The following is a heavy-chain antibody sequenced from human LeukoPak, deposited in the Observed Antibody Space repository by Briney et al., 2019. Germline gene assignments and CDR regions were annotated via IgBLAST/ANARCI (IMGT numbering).Heavy chain of an antibody. J-gene: IGHJ4*02. D-gene: IGHD3-3*01. CDR3: QSRFLEWLLDY. Sequence: PSETLSLTCTVSGGSISSNNYYWGWIRQPPGKGLEWIGSIYYGGYTYYNPSLKSRVTISVDTSKNQFSPKLSSVTAADTAIYYCQSRFLEWLLDYWGQGTLVTVSS. V-gene: IGHV4-39*01. CDR1: GGSISSNNYY. CDR2: IYYGGYT.